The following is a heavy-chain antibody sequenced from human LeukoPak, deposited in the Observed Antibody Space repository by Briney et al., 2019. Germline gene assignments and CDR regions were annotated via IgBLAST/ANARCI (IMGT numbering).Heavy chain of an antibody. J-gene: IGHJ4*02. Sequence: PSETLSLTCAVSGGSISSSNWWSWVRQPPGKGLEWIGEIYHSGSTNYNPSLKSRVTISVDTSKNQFSLKLSSVTAADTAVYYCARDPIVGATVFDYWGQGTLVTVSS. CDR1: GGSISSSNW. CDR2: IYHSGST. CDR3: ARDPIVGATVFDY. V-gene: IGHV4-4*02. D-gene: IGHD1-26*01.